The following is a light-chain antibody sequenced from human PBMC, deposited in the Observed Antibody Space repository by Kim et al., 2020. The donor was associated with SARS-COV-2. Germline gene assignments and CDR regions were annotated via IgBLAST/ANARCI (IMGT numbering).Light chain of an antibody. CDR3: QTWDTGIRV. Sequence: SVKRTCTRSSGHRTYAIAWLQQQPERGPRYLMKLESDGSHNKGDGIPDRFSGSSSGAERYLSISSLQSEDEADYYCQTWDTGIRVFGGGTQLTVL. CDR1: SGHRTYA. V-gene: IGLV4-69*01. J-gene: IGLJ3*02. CDR2: LESDGSH.